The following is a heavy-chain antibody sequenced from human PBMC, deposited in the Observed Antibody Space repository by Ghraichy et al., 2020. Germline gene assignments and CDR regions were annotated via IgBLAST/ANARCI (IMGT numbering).Heavy chain of an antibody. J-gene: IGHJ4*02. CDR2: TFYTGTT. CDR1: GVSVSSGSFY. D-gene: IGHD4-11*01. Sequence: SETLSLTCTVSGVSVSSGSFYWSWLRQSPGKGLEWMGNTFYTGTTTYNPSLKSRVTILKDTSKRQFSLKLSSVTAADTAVYYCVADRLDVGNFYSFDYWGQGILVTVSS. CDR3: VADRLDVGNFYSFDY. V-gene: IGHV4-61*01.